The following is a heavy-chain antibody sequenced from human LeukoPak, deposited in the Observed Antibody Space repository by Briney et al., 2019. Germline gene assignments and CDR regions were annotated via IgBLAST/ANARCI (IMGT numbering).Heavy chain of an antibody. V-gene: IGHV3-7*02. D-gene: IGHD2-2*01. Sequence: GGSLRLSCAASGFSFTTYWMNWVRQGPGGRLEWVANISPDGSGEYYRDSVRGRFSISRDNAKESLYLQMNNVRADDSGIYYCSGRDSSRNPWAYWGQGAQVSVS. CDR3: SGRDSSRNPWAY. CDR2: ISPDGSGE. J-gene: IGHJ4*02. CDR1: GFSFTTYW.